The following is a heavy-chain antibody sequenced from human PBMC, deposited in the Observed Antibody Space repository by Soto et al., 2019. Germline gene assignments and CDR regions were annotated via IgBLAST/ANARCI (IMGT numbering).Heavy chain of an antibody. J-gene: IGHJ6*02. CDR3: ARGSDDILTGYYGRFGMDV. Sequence: SETLSLTCTVSGGSISSYYWSWIRQPPGKGLEWIGEIYYSGSTNYNPSLKSRVTISVDTSKNQFSLKLSSVTAADTAVYYCARGSDDILTGYYGRFGMDVWGQGTTVTVSS. D-gene: IGHD3-9*01. V-gene: IGHV4-59*12. CDR1: GGSISSYY. CDR2: IYYSGST.